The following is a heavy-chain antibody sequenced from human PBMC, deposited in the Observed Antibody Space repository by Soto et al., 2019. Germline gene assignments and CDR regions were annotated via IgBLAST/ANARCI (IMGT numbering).Heavy chain of an antibody. CDR1: GATLSSYA. Sequence: GGSLRLSCAASGATLSSYAMNWVRQAPGKGLEWVAVISYDGSNKYYADSVKGRFTISRDNSKNTLYLQMNSLRAEDTAVYYCARASKEWLPDYYYYGMDVWGQGTTVPVSS. D-gene: IGHD3-3*01. V-gene: IGHV3-30-3*01. CDR2: ISYDGSNK. J-gene: IGHJ6*02. CDR3: ARASKEWLPDYYYYGMDV.